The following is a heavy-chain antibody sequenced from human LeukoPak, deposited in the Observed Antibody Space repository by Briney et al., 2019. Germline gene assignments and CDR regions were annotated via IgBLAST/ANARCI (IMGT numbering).Heavy chain of an antibody. CDR1: GFTVGCNN. CDR2: FYPRVGF. J-gene: IGHJ4*01. V-gene: IGHV3-53*01. CDR3: AREAFAYDKMESYFDH. D-gene: IGHD3-22*01. Sequence: GGFMIFCSAASGFTVGCNNMSGVRLAAGEVVEMVAIFYPRVGFFHADSVRGRFSISRDTSKNTLYLQMSGRRVEDTAVYYCAREAFAYDKMESYFDHWGHGTLVTISS.